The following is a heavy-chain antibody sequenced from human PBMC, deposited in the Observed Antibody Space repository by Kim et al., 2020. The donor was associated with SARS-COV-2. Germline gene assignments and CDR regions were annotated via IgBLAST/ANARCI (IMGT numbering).Heavy chain of an antibody. J-gene: IGHJ4*02. Sequence: GGSLRLSCAASGFTFSSYGMHWVRQAPGKGLEWVAVISYDGSNKYYADSVKGRFTISRDNSKNTLYLQMNSLRAEDTAVYYCAKIPHCSSTSCSPPPDSWGQGTLVTVSS. D-gene: IGHD2-2*01. CDR1: GFTFSSYG. V-gene: IGHV3-30*18. CDR2: ISYDGSNK. CDR3: AKIPHCSSTSCSPPPDS.